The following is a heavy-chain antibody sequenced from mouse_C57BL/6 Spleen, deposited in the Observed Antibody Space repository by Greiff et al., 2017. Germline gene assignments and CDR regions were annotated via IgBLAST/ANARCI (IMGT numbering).Heavy chain of an antibody. J-gene: IGHJ3*01. CDR1: GYTFTSYW. Sequence: QVQLKQPGAELVKPGASVKLSCKASGYTFTSYWMHWVKQRPGQGLEWIGMIHPNSGSTNYNEKFKSKATLTVDKSSSTAYMQLSSLTSEDSAVYYCANNNWGSFAYWGQGTLVTVSA. CDR2: IHPNSGST. D-gene: IGHD4-1*01. CDR3: ANNNWGSFAY. V-gene: IGHV1-64*01.